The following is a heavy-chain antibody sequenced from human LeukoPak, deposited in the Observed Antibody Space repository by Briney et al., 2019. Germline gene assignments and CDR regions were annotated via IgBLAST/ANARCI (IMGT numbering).Heavy chain of an antibody. CDR3: ARLSGSYFPH. D-gene: IGHD1-26*01. CDR2: IYYSGST. Sequence: SETLSLTCTVSGGSISSSSYYWGWIRQPPGKGLEWIGSIYYSGSTYYNPSLKSRVTISVDTSKNQFSLKLSSVTAPDTAVYYCARLSGSYFPHWGQGTLVTVSS. V-gene: IGHV4-39*01. CDR1: GGSISSSSYY. J-gene: IGHJ1*01.